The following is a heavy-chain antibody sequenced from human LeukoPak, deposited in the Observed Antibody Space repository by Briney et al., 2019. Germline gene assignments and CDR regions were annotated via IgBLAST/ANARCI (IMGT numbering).Heavy chain of an antibody. V-gene: IGHV3-21*01. CDR1: GFTFSSYT. Sequence: GGSLRLSCAASGFTFSSYTMNWVRQAPGKGLEWVSSISSSSSYIYYADSVKGRFTISRDNAKNSLYLQMNSLRAEDTAVYYCARAGRKSRGVDIVRKKETGYYYYMDVWGKGTTVTVSS. D-gene: IGHD2-15*01. J-gene: IGHJ6*03. CDR2: ISSSSSYI. CDR3: ARAGRKSRGVDIVRKKETGYYYYMDV.